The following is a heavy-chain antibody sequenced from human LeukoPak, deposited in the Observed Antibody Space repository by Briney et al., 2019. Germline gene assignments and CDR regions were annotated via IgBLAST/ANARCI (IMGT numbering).Heavy chain of an antibody. D-gene: IGHD3-10*01. CDR3: ARDLRLPSHGELTVLDY. V-gene: IGHV3-21*01. CDR1: GFTFSSYS. Sequence: PGGSLRLSCAASGFTFSSYSMNWVRQAPGKGLEWVSSISSSSSYIYYADSVKGRFTISRDNAKNSLYLQMNGLRAEDTAVYYCARDLRLPSHGELTVLDYWGQGTLVTVSS. J-gene: IGHJ4*02. CDR2: ISSSSSYI.